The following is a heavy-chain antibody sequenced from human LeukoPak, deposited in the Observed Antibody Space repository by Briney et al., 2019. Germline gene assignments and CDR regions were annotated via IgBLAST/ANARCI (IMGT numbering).Heavy chain of an antibody. CDR3: ARGGYDSGSYYKGPLYYFDY. V-gene: IGHV3-11*01. Sequence: GGSLRLSCAASGVTFSDHYMSWSPHAPGEGLGWGSEISISVSAIYYAGSVKGGFPISRDSAKNSLYLQMNSLRAEDTAVYYCARGGYDSGSYYKGPLYYFDYWGQGTLVTVSS. D-gene: IGHD3-10*01. J-gene: IGHJ4*02. CDR1: GVTFSDHY. CDR2: ISISVSAI.